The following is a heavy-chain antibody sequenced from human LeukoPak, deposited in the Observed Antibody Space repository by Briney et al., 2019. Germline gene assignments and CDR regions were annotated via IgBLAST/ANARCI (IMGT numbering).Heavy chain of an antibody. D-gene: IGHD3-10*01. CDR1: GYTFTSYY. CDR2: INPNSGGT. J-gene: IGHJ4*02. Sequence: ASVKVSCKASGYTFTSYYMHWVRQAPGQGLEWMGWINPNSGGTNYAQKFQGKVTMTRDTSISTAYMELSRLRSDDTAVYYCARDPSVGDFDYWGQGTLVTVSS. V-gene: IGHV1-2*02. CDR3: ARDPSVGDFDY.